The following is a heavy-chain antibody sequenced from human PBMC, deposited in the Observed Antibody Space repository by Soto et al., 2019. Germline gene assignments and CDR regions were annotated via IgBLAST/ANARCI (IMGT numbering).Heavy chain of an antibody. CDR2: FFSDVER. CDR3: ARMDGDYNSSGLDA. J-gene: IGHJ6*04. D-gene: IGHD3-10*01. CDR1: GFSLSNGRMG. V-gene: IGHV2-26*01. Sequence: QVTLKESGPVLVKPTETLTLTCTVSGFSLSNGRMGVSWIRQPPGKPLEWLAHFFSDVERSYSASMQSRLTWSTAPSESQVFLTMTKMDPVTTPTNYCARMDGDYNSSGLDAWGKGTTVTVPS.